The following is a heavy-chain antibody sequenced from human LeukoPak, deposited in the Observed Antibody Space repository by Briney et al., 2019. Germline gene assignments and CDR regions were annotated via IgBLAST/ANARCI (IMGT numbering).Heavy chain of an antibody. V-gene: IGHV1-2*02. D-gene: IGHD6-13*01. CDR2: INPNRGGT. CDR1: GYTFTGYY. J-gene: IGHJ5*02. CDR3: ARDPRLTQLAP. Sequence: ASVKVSCKASGYTFTGYYMHWVRQAPGQGLGWMGWINPNRGGTNYAQKLQGRVTMTRDTSISTAYMELSRLRSDDTAVYYCARDPRLTQLAPWGQGTLVTVSS.